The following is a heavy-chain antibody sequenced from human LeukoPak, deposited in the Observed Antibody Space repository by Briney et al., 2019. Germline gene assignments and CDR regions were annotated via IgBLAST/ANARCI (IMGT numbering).Heavy chain of an antibody. J-gene: IGHJ3*02. CDR1: GYTFTSYY. V-gene: IGHV1-46*01. CDR3: ARNGGSGYDPRDAFDI. CDR2: INPSGGST. Sequence: ASVKVSCKASGYTFTSYYMHWVRQAPGQGLEWMGIINPSGGSTSYAQKFQGRVTMTRDMSTSTVYMELSSLRSEDTAVYYCARNGGSGYDPRDAFDIWGQGTMVTVSS. D-gene: IGHD5-12*01.